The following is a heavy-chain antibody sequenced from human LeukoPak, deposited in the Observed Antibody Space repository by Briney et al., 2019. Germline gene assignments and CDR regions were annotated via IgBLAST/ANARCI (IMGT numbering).Heavy chain of an antibody. J-gene: IGHJ4*02. CDR3: AKDLDYFHTSVFTD. CDR2: ISGSGGST. CDR1: GITFTSYA. Sequence: GGSLRLSCAASGITFTSYAMSWVRQAPGKGLEWVSGISGSGGSTYYADSVKGRFTVSRDNSKNTLYLQMNSLRVEDTAVYYCAKDLDYFHTSVFTDRGQGTLVTVSS. V-gene: IGHV3-23*01. D-gene: IGHD3-22*01.